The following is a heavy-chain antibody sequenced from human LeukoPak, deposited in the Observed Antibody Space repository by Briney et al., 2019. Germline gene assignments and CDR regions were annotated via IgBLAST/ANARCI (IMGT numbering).Heavy chain of an antibody. J-gene: IGHJ4*02. D-gene: IGHD3-3*01. Sequence: GGSLRLSCAASGFTFSDYYMSWIRQAPGKGLEWVSYISGSGSTIYYADSVKGRFTISRDNAKNSLYLQMNSLRAEDTAVYYCACGYYDFWSGYYPTDYWGQGTLVTVSS. CDR1: GFTFSDYY. CDR3: ACGYYDFWSGYYPTDY. CDR2: ISGSGSTI. V-gene: IGHV3-11*04.